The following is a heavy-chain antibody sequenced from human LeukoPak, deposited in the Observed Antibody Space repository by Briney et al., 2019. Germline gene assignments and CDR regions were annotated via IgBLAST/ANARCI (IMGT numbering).Heavy chain of an antibody. CDR1: GYSFTSYG. J-gene: IGHJ4*02. CDR3: ARDNMKGFDY. CDR2: ISAYNGNT. Sequence: ASVKVSCKASGYSFTSYGFSWVRQAPGQGLEWIGWISAYNGNTNYAQKFQDRVTMTTDTSTSTAYVELRSLRSDDTAVYYCARDNMKGFDYWGQGTLVTVSS. V-gene: IGHV1-18*01.